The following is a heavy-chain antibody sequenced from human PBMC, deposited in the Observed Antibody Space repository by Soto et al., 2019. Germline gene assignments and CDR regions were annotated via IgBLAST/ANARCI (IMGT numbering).Heavy chain of an antibody. CDR1: GGSINSGGYY. CDR3: ASYSSRYYYYYYGMDV. D-gene: IGHD6-19*01. CDR2: IYYSGDT. Sequence: SETLSLTCTVSGGSINSGGYYWTWIRQHPGRGLESIGYIYYSGDTYYNPSLKSRLSISLDTSKNQFSLKLTSVTAADTAVYYCASYSSRYYYYYYGMDVWGQGTTVTVSS. J-gene: IGHJ6*02. V-gene: IGHV4-31*03.